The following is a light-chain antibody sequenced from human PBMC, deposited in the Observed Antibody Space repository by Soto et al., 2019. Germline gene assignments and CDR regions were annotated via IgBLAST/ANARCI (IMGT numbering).Light chain of an antibody. CDR2: GAS. Sequence: EIVLTQSPDTLSLSPGERGTLSCRASQSVYSSYLAWYQQKPGQAPRLLIYGASSRATGITDRFSGSGSGTDFTLTISRLEPEDFAVYYCQQYGSSPITFGQGTRLEIE. CDR1: QSVYSSY. CDR3: QQYGSSPIT. J-gene: IGKJ5*01. V-gene: IGKV3-20*01.